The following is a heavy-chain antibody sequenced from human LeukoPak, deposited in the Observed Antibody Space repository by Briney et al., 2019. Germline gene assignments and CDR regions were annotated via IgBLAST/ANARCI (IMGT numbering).Heavy chain of an antibody. Sequence: SVKVSCKASGGTFSSYAISWVRQAPGQGLEWMGGIIPIFGTANYAQKLQGRVTMTTDTSTSTAYMELRSLRSDDTAVYYCARARFSFDIWGQGTMVTVSS. CDR3: ARARFSFDI. J-gene: IGHJ3*02. CDR2: IIPIFGTA. D-gene: IGHD2/OR15-2a*01. V-gene: IGHV1-69*05. CDR1: GGTFSSYA.